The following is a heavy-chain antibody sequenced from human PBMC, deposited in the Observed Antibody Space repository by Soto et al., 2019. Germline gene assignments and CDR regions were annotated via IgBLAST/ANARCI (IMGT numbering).Heavy chain of an antibody. CDR3: ARGVPPYYDILTGYMDV. Sequence: GASVNVSCKASGYTFTSYGISWVRQAPGQGLEWMGWISAYNGNTNYAQKLQGRVTMTTDTSTSTAYMELRSLRSDDTAVYYCARGVPPYYDILTGYMDVWGKGTTVTVSS. J-gene: IGHJ6*03. D-gene: IGHD3-9*01. CDR2: ISAYNGNT. CDR1: GYTFTSYG. V-gene: IGHV1-18*01.